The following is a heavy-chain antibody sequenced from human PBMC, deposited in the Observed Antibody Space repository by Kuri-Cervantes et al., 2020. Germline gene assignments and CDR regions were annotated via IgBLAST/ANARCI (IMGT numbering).Heavy chain of an antibody. J-gene: IGHJ4*02. Sequence: GGSLRLSCAASGFTFSSYWMSWVRQAPGKGLEWGANIKQDGSEKYYVDSVKGRFTISRDNAKNSLYLQMNSLRAEDTAVYYCERTVADFFRRGSPFDYWGQGTLVTVSS. CDR1: GFTFSSYW. D-gene: IGHD6-19*01. CDR2: IKQDGSEK. V-gene: IGHV3-7*03. CDR3: ERTVADFFRRGSPFDY.